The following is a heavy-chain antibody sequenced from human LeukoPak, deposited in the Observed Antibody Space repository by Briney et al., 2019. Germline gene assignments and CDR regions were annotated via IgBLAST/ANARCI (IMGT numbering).Heavy chain of an antibody. CDR2: ISYDGSNK. Sequence: GGSLRLSCAASGFTFSSYAMHWVRQAPGKGLEWVAVISYDGSNKYYADSVKGRFTISRDNSKNTLYLQMNSLRAEDTAVYYCARDLGRNTVVEGEGAFDIWGQGTMVTVSS. J-gene: IGHJ3*02. CDR3: ARDLGRNTVVEGEGAFDI. V-gene: IGHV3-30-3*01. CDR1: GFTFSSYA. D-gene: IGHD4-23*01.